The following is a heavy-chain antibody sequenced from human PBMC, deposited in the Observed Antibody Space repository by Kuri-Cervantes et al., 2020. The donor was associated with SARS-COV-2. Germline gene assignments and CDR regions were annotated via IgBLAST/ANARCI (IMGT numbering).Heavy chain of an antibody. D-gene: IGHD5-18*01. J-gene: IGHJ4*02. Sequence: SETLSLTCTVSGGSISSGGYYWSWIRQHPGKGLEWIGYIYYSGSTYYNPSLKSRVTISVDTSKNQFSLKLSSVTAADTAVYYCARGTKKYSYGPYFDYWGQGTLVTVSS. CDR1: GGSISSGGYY. CDR2: IYYSGST. V-gene: IGHV4-61*08. CDR3: ARGTKKYSYGPYFDY.